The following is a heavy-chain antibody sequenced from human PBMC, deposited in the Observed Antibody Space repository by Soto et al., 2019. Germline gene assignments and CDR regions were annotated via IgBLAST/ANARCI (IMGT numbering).Heavy chain of an antibody. D-gene: IGHD3-22*01. J-gene: IGHJ4*02. CDR2: IHFSGST. V-gene: IGHV4-59*01. CDR3: ARLLYYDTTGYHYVGAHFDC. CDR1: GDSISSYY. Sequence: QVQLQESGPGLVKPSETLSLICTVSGDSISSYYWSWIRQPPGKGLEWIGNIHFSGSTNYNPSLKRRVTISTDTSKNQFSLNLNSVSAADTAVYYCARLLYYDTTGYHYVGAHFDCWGQGTLVTVSS.